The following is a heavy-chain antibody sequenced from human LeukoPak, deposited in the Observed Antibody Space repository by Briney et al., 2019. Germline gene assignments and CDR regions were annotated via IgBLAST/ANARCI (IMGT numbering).Heavy chain of an antibody. V-gene: IGHV3-74*01. CDR3: ARDGSWTRDYYDSSGFDY. CDR1: GFTFSSYW. Sequence: GGSLRLSCAASGFTFSSYWMHWVRHAPGKGLVWVSRINSDGSSTSYADSVKGRFTISRDNAKNTLYLQMNSLRAEDTAVYYCARDGSWTRDYYDSSGFDYWGQGTLVTVSS. J-gene: IGHJ4*02. D-gene: IGHD3-22*01. CDR2: INSDGSST.